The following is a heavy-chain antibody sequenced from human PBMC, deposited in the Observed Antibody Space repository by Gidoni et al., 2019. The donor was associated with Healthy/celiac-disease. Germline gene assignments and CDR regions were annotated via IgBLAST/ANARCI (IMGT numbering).Heavy chain of an antibody. CDR3: AKDPGGYCSGGSCYEWFDP. CDR2: ISGSGGST. Sequence: EVQLLESGGGLVQPGGSLRLSCAASGFTFSSYAMSWVRQAPGKVLEWVSAISGSGGSTYYADSVKGRFTISRDNSKNTLYLQMNSLRAEDTAVYYCAKDPGGYCSGGSCYEWFDPWGQGTLVTVSS. D-gene: IGHD2-15*01. V-gene: IGHV3-23*01. CDR1: GFTFSSYA. J-gene: IGHJ5*02.